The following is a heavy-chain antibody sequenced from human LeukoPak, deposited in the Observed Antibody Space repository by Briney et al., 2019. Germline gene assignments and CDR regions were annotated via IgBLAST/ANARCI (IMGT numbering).Heavy chain of an antibody. V-gene: IGHV1-3*01. D-gene: IGHD6-13*01. Sequence: ASVKVSCKASGYTFTSYAMHWVRQAPGQRLEWMGWINAGNGNTKYSQKFQGRVTITADESTSTAYMELSSLRSEDTAVYYCARGSPGAAAGTFCDYWGQGTLVTVSS. J-gene: IGHJ4*02. CDR3: ARGSPGAAAGTFCDY. CDR1: GYTFTSYA. CDR2: INAGNGNT.